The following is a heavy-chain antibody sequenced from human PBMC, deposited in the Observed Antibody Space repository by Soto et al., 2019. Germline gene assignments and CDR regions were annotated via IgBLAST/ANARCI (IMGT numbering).Heavy chain of an antibody. CDR3: ARAPFDFWSGYPFDY. V-gene: IGHV4-61*01. CDR2: IYYSGST. J-gene: IGHJ4*02. D-gene: IGHD3-3*01. Sequence: QVQLQESGPGLVKPSETLSLTCTVSGGSVSSGSYYWSWIRQPPGKGLEWIGYIYYSGSTNYNPSLKSRVTMSVDTSKNQFSLKLSSVTAADTAVYYCARAPFDFWSGYPFDYWCQGTLVTVSS. CDR1: GGSVSSGSYY.